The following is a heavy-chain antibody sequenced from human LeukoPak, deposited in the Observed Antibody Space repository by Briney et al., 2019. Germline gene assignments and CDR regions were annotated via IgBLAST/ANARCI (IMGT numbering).Heavy chain of an antibody. CDR1: GYTFTSYD. CDR2: MNPNSGNT. CDR3: ASRAMVRGVSGENWFDP. J-gene: IGHJ5*02. V-gene: IGHV1-8*01. Sequence: ASVKVSCKASGYTFTSYDINWVRQATGQGIEWMGWMNPNSGNTGYAQKFQGRVTMTRNTSISTAYMELSSLRSEDTAVYYCASRAMVRGVSGENWFDPWGQGTLVTVSS. D-gene: IGHD3-10*01.